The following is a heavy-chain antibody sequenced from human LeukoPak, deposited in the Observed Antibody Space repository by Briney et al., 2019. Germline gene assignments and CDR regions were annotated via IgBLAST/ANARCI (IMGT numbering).Heavy chain of an antibody. V-gene: IGHV4-34*01. CDR3: ARVRNGDFDY. Sequence: SETLSLTCAVYGGSFSGYYWSWIRQPPGKGLEWIGEINHSGSTNYNPSLKSRVTISVDTSKTQFSLKLSSVTAADTAVYYCARVRNGDFDYWGQGTLVTVSS. CDR2: INHSGST. J-gene: IGHJ4*02. CDR1: GGSFSGYY. D-gene: IGHD2-8*01.